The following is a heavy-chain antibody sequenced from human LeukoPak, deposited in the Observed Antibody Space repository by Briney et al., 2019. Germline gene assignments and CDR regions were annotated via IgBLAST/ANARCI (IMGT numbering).Heavy chain of an antibody. CDR3: ARGPDCSSTSCYYYYMDV. D-gene: IGHD2-2*01. Sequence: ASVKVSCKASGYTFTGYYMHWVRQAPGQGLEWMGWINPNSGGTNYAQKFQGRVTMTRDTSISTAHMELSRLRSDDTAVYYCARGPDCSSTSCYYYYMDVWGKGTTVTVSS. CDR1: GYTFTGYY. J-gene: IGHJ6*03. V-gene: IGHV1-2*02. CDR2: INPNSGGT.